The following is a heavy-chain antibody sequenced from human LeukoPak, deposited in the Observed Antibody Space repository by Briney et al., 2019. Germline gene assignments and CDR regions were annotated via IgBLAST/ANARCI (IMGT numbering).Heavy chain of an antibody. J-gene: IGHJ4*02. CDR2: IYHSGST. Sequence: SETLSLTCTVSGGSISSGGYYWSWIRQPPGKGLEWIGYIYHSGSTNYNPSLKSRVTISVDTSKNQFSLKLSSVTAADTAVYYCARVHSSSFDYWGQGTLVTVSS. CDR3: ARVHSSSFDY. D-gene: IGHD6-6*01. V-gene: IGHV4-30-2*05. CDR1: GGSISSGGYY.